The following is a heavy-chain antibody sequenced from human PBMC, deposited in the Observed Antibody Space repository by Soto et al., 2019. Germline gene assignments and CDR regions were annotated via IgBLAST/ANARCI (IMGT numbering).Heavy chain of an antibody. V-gene: IGHV6-1*01. CDR1: VDSVSSNSAA. CDR3: ARSGRRRDIVVVTADMNWFQA. D-gene: IGHD2-2*01. J-gene: IGHJ5*02. Sequence: SQTLSLTCAVSVDSVSSNSAAWNWIMQSPSRGLEWLGRTYYRSKWYNDYAVSVKSRITINPDTSKNQFSLQLNSVTPEDTAVYYCARSGRRRDIVVVTADMNWFQAWGQGTPCNVSS. CDR2: TYYRSKWYN.